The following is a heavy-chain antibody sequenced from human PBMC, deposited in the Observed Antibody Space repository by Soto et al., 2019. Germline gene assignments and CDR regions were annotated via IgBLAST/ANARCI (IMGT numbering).Heavy chain of an antibody. CDR3: ARGQRFSDWFDP. D-gene: IGHD3-3*01. J-gene: IGHJ5*02. Sequence: PSETLSLTCTVSGGAISTYYWPWIRQPAGKGLEWIGRIYSSGSTKYNPSLQSRVTMSLDTSNNQFSLRLTSVTAADTAVYYCARGQRFSDWFDPGGQGTLVTVSS. CDR2: IYSSGST. CDR1: GGAISTYY. V-gene: IGHV4-4*07.